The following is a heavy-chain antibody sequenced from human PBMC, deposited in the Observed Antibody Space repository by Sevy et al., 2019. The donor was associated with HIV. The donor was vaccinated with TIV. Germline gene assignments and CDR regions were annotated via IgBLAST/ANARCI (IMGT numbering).Heavy chain of an antibody. CDR3: ARLDRLAGDGYNSYYYYYGMDV. V-gene: IGHV4-34*01. CDR2: INHSGST. Sequence: SETLSLTCAVYGGSFSGYYWSWIRQPPGKGLEWIGEINHSGSTNYNPSLKSRVTISVDTSKNQFSLKLSSVTAADTAVYYCARLDRLAGDGYNSYYYYYGMDVWDQGTTVTVSS. D-gene: IGHD5-12*01. J-gene: IGHJ6*02. CDR1: GGSFSGYY.